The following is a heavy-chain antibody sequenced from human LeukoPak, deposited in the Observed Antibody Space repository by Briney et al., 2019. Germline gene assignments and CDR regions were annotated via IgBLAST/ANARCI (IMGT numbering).Heavy chain of an antibody. Sequence: GGSLGLSCAASGFTFDEYIMHWVRQAPGKGLEWVSVIYSGGSTYYADSVKGRFTISRDNSKNTLYLQMNSLRAEDTAVYYCARGVVATGYFDYWGQGTLVTVSS. CDR2: IYSGGST. V-gene: IGHV3-66*01. J-gene: IGHJ4*02. D-gene: IGHD5-12*01. CDR3: ARGVVATGYFDY. CDR1: GFTFDEYI.